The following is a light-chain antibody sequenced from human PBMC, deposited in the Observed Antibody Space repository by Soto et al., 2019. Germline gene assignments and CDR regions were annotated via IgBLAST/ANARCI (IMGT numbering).Light chain of an antibody. CDR2: VGTGGIVG. V-gene: IGLV9-49*01. CDR1: SGYSNYK. Sequence: QPVLTQPPSASASLGASVTLTCTLSSGYSNYKVDWYQQRPGKGPRFVMRVGTGGIVGSKGDGIPDRFSVLGSGLNRYLTIKNIQEEGESDYHCGADHGSGSNFVSYVFGTGTKVTVL. J-gene: IGLJ1*01. CDR3: GADHGSGSNFVSYV.